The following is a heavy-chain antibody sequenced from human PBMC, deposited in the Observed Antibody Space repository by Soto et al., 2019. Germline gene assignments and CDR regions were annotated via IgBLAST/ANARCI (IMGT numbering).Heavy chain of an antibody. CDR1: GGSISSSSYY. J-gene: IGHJ6*02. CDR3: ASHISDILTGYYVGTDYYYYGMDV. Sequence: PSETLSLTCTVSGGSISSSSYYWGWIRQPPGKGLEWIGSIYYSGSTYYNPSLKSRVTISVDTSKNQFSLKLSSVTAADTAVYYCASHISDILTGYYVGTDYYYYGMDVWGQGTTVTVSS. V-gene: IGHV4-39*01. CDR2: IYYSGST. D-gene: IGHD3-9*01.